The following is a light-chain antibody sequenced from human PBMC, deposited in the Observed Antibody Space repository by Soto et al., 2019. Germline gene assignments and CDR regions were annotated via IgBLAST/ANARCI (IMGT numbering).Light chain of an antibody. CDR1: DPNIGAGHD. CDR3: QSYDNGLGGSEV. CDR2: DTR. Sequence: QPPSVSGAPGQRVSISCTGRDPNIGAGHDVHWYQQLPGAAPKLLIFDTRDRPSGVPDRFSGSKSGTSATLAITGLQAEDEADYFCQSYDNGLGGSEVFGGGTKLTVL. V-gene: IGLV1-40*01. J-gene: IGLJ3*02.